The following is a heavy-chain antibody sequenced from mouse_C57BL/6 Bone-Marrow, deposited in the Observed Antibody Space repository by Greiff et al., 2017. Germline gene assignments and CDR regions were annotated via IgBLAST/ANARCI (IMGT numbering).Heavy chain of an antibody. V-gene: IGHV5-9*01. CDR1: GFTFSSYT. J-gene: IGHJ4*01. Sequence: EVQVVESGGGLVKPGGSLKLSCAASGFTFSSYTMSWVRQTPEKRLEWVATISGGGGNTYYPDSVKGRFTISRDNAKNTLYLQMSSLKSEDTALYYCAREIYSSLEGDYAMDDWGQGTSVTVSS. CDR3: AREIYSSLEGDYAMDD. CDR2: ISGGGGNT. D-gene: IGHD1-1*01.